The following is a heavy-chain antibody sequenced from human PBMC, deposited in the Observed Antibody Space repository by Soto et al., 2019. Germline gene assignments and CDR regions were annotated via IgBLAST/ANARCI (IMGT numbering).Heavy chain of an antibody. CDR2: VNPKSGGA. CDR3: TRENIENSDGLYDAFDI. J-gene: IGHJ3*02. Sequence: ASVKVSCKTSGYTFTDYYTHWVRQAPGQGLEWMGWVNPKSGGAYFAQKFQGRVTLTRDTSIGTAYIEVNSLTSDDTAVYFCTRENIENSDGLYDAFDIWGQGTTVTVS. D-gene: IGHD5-18*01. V-gene: IGHV1-2*02. CDR1: GYTFTDYY.